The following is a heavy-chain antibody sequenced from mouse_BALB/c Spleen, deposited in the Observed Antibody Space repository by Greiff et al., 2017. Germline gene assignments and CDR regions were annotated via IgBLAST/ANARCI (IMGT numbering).Heavy chain of an antibody. CDR2: ISSGGGST. D-gene: IGHD1-1*01. CDR1: GFAFSSYD. CDR3: ARRGDYSWFAY. J-gene: IGHJ3*01. V-gene: IGHV5-12-1*01. Sequence: EVQRVESGGGLVKPGGSLKLSCAASGFAFSSYDMSWVRQTPEKRLEWVAYISSGGGSTYYPDTVKGRFTISRDNAKNTLYLQMSSLKSEDTAMYYCARRGDYSWFAYWGQGTLVTVSA.